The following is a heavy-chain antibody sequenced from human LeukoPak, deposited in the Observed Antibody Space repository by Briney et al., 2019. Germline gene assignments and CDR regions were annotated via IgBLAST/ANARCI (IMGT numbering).Heavy chain of an antibody. J-gene: IGHJ6*02. Sequence: GGPLRLSCAATGFSFKDYGMHWVRQPPGKGLEWVSAINWNGGGTDYADSVKGRFTISRDNAKNSLYLQLSSLRPEDTALYYCAKHLTATNTYIFFGLDVWGQGTSVTVSS. D-gene: IGHD1-26*01. CDR3: AKHLTATNTYIFFGLDV. CDR2: INWNGGGT. V-gene: IGHV3-9*01. CDR1: GFSFKDYG.